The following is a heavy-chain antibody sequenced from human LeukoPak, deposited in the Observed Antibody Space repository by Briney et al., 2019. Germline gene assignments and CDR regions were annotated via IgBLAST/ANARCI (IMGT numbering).Heavy chain of an antibody. V-gene: IGHV3-23*01. J-gene: IGHJ4*02. Sequence: GGSLRLSCAASGFTFSSYAMNWVRQAPGKGLEWVSGISGSGDSTYYADSVKGQFTLSRDNSKNTIYLQMNSLRAEDTAVYYCAKMVGSSGWYSDYWGQGTLVTVSS. CDR1: GFTFSSYA. D-gene: IGHD6-19*01. CDR3: AKMVGSSGWYSDY. CDR2: ISGSGDST.